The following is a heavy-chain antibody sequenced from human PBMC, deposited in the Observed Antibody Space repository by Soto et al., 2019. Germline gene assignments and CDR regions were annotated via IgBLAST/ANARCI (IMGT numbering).Heavy chain of an antibody. Sequence: GGSLRLSCVASGFTFNSYSMNWVRQAPGKGLEWVSSISSANAYIYYADSVKGRFTISRDNARNSLYQQMNSLRAEDTAVYYCARDYTYYGMDVWGQGTTVTVSS. CDR3: ARDYTYYGMDV. CDR1: GFTFNSYS. CDR2: ISSANAYI. J-gene: IGHJ6*02. D-gene: IGHD4-4*01. V-gene: IGHV3-21*01.